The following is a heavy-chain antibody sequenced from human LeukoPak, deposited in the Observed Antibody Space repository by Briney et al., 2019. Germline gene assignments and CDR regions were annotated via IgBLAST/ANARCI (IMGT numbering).Heavy chain of an antibody. J-gene: IGHJ3*02. CDR1: GFTFTSSA. Sequence: SVKVSCKASGFTFTSSAVQWVRQARGQRLEWIGWIVVGSGNTDYAQKFQERVTITRDMSTSTAYMELSSLRSEDTAVYYCAALGPVAGDAFDIWGQGTMVTVSS. CDR2: IVVGSGNT. V-gene: IGHV1-58*01. D-gene: IGHD6-19*01. CDR3: AALGPVAGDAFDI.